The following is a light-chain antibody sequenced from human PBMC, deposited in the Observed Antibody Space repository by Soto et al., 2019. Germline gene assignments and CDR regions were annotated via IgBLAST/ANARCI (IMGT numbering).Light chain of an antibody. CDR1: SSDVGTYNY. Sequence: QSALTQPASVSGSPGQSITISCTGTSSDVGTYNYVSWYQHHPGKAPKLIIYGNSNRPSGVPDRFSGSKSGTSASLAITGLQAEDEADYYCQSYDSSLSGSVFGGGTKVTVL. CDR3: QSYDSSLSGSV. V-gene: IGLV2-14*03. J-gene: IGLJ2*01. CDR2: GNS.